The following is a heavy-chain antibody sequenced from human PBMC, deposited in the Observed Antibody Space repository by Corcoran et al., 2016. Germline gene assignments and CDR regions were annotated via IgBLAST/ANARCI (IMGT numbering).Heavy chain of an antibody. J-gene: IGHJ4*02. CDR1: GFTFSSYG. CDR3: AKDNLVTGPYGSGSYSLDY. CDR2: ISYDGSNK. Sequence: QVQLVESGGGVVQPGRSLRLSCAASGFTFSSYGMHWVRQAPGKGLEWVAVISYDGSNKYYADSVKGRFTISRDNSKNTLYLQMNSLRAEDTAVYYWAKDNLVTGPYGSGSYSLDYWGQGTLVTVSS. V-gene: IGHV3-30*18. D-gene: IGHD3-10*01.